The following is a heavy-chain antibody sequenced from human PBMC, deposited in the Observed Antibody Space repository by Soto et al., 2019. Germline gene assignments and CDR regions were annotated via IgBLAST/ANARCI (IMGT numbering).Heavy chain of an antibody. J-gene: IGHJ6*02. V-gene: IGHV3-48*02. Sequence: EVQLVESGGDLVQPGGSLRLSCAASGFIFSDYTMTWVRQAPGRGLEFVSHISSSGDAIFYAVSVKGRFTVSRDNAKNSLYLQMNSLRDDATAVYCCARDHGGSTWFVGVYYFFGMDVWGQGTAVTVSS. D-gene: IGHD6-13*01. CDR2: ISSSGDAI. CDR1: GFIFSDYT. CDR3: ARDHGGSTWFVGVYYFFGMDV.